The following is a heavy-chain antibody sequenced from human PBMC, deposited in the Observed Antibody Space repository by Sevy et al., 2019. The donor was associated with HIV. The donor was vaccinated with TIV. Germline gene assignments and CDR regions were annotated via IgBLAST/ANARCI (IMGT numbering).Heavy chain of an antibody. CDR3: ARDVRGEGIRPGDLDY. CDR2: IWNDGSNK. Sequence: VGSLRVSCAASGFTFSDYGMQWVRQAPGKGLEWVAVIWNDGSNKYYADSVKGRFTTSRDNSSNTLYLQMNSLRAEDTAVSYCARDVRGEGIRPGDLDYRGQGTLVTVSS. CDR1: GFTFSDYG. D-gene: IGHD3-10*02. J-gene: IGHJ4*02. V-gene: IGHV3-33*01.